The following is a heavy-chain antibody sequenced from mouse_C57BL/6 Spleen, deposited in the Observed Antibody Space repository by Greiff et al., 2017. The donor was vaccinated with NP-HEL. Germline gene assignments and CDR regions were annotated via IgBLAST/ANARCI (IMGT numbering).Heavy chain of an antibody. D-gene: IGHD4-1*01. CDR3: AKNWDDY. Sequence: QVQLQQPGAELVKPGASVKLSCKASGYTFTSYWMQWVKQRPGQGLEWIGEIDPSDSYTNYNQKFKGKATLTVDTSSSTAYMQLSSLTSEDSAVYYCAKNWDDYWGQGTSVTVSS. J-gene: IGHJ4*01. V-gene: IGHV1-50*01. CDR2: IDPSDSYT. CDR1: GYTFTSYW.